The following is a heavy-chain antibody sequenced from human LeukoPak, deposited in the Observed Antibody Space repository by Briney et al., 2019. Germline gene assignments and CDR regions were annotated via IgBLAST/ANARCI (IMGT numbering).Heavy chain of an antibody. Sequence: PGGSLRLSCTASGFTFKSDAMNWIRQAPGKGLEWVSSINSRSTHTAYADSVKGRFTISRDNVNNSLFLQMNSLGANDTAMYFCPRGGGSYSYWGQGARVTVSS. CDR3: PRGGGSYSY. V-gene: IGHV3-21*01. CDR1: GFTFKSDA. D-gene: IGHD1-26*01. J-gene: IGHJ4*02. CDR2: INSRSTHT.